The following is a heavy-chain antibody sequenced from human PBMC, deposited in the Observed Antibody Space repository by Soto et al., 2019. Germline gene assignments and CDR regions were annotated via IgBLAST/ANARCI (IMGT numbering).Heavy chain of an antibody. CDR3: ARDFTRIAVAGTTISPSLFGIIYGMDV. CDR2: IWYDGSNK. V-gene: IGHV3-33*01. J-gene: IGHJ6*02. D-gene: IGHD6-19*01. CDR1: GFTFSSYG. Sequence: PGGSLRLSCAASGFTFSSYGMHWVRQAPGKGLEWVAVIWYDGSNKYYADYVKGRFTISRDNSKNTLYLQMNSLRAEDTAVYYCARDFTRIAVAGTTISPSLFGIIYGMDVWGQGTTVTVSS.